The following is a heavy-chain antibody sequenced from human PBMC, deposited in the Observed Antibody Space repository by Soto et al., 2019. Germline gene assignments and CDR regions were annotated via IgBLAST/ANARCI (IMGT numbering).Heavy chain of an antibody. D-gene: IGHD6-13*01. V-gene: IGHV3-33*01. CDR3: ARGLWDSSSWITGWDY. CDR1: GFTFSSYG. J-gene: IGHJ4*02. Sequence: PGGSLRLSCAASGFTFSSYGMHWVRQAPGKGLEWVAVIWYDGSNKYYADSVKGRFTISRDNSKNTLYLQMNSLRAEDTAVYYCARGLWDSSSWITGWDYWGQGTLVTVSS. CDR2: IWYDGSNK.